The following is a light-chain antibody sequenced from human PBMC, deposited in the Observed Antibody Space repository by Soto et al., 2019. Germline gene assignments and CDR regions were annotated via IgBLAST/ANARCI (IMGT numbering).Light chain of an antibody. J-gene: IGLJ3*02. CDR3: ISYTTSVTWV. Sequence: QSALTQPPSVSGSPGQSVTISCTGTSSDVGNYNRVSWYRQRPGKAPKLIIYEVGSRPSGVSDRFSGSKSGNTASLTISGLQAEDEADYYCISYTTSVTWVFGGGTKLTVL. CDR2: EVG. CDR1: SSDVGNYNR. V-gene: IGLV2-18*02.